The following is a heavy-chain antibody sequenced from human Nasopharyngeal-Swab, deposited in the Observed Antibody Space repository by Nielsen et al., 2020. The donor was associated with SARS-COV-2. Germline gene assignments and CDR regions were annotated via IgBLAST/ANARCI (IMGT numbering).Heavy chain of an antibody. V-gene: IGHV3-30*18. CDR2: ISYDGSNK. CDR3: AKPSRGQFDY. J-gene: IGHJ4*02. CDR1: GFTFSSYG. Sequence: GESLKISCAASGFTFSSYGMHWVRQAPGKGLEWVAVISYDGSNKYYADSVKGRFTISRDNSKNTLYLQMNSLRAEDTAVYYCAKPSRGQFDYWGQGTLVTVSS.